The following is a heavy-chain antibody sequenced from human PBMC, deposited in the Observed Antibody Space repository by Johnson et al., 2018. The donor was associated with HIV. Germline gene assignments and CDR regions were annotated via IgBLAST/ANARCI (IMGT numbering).Heavy chain of an antibody. CDR2: ISSSGSTI. CDR1: GFTFSDYY. CDR3: AKGPLYYYDSRLGSGAFDI. J-gene: IGHJ3*02. D-gene: IGHD3-22*01. Sequence: QVQLVESGGGLVQPGGSLRLSCAASGFTFSDYYMSWIRQAPGKGLEWVSYISSSGSTIYYADSVKGRFPISRDNSKNTLYLQMNSLRAEDTAVYYCAKGPLYYYDSRLGSGAFDIWGQGTMVTVSS. V-gene: IGHV3-11*04.